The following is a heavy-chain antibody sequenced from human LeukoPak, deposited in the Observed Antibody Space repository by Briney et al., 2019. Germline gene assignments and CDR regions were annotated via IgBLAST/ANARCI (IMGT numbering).Heavy chain of an antibody. V-gene: IGHV3-53*01. Sequence: GGSLRLSCAASGFTVSSNYMNWVRQAPGKGLEWVSVIYSGGSTYYADSVKGRFTISRDSSKNTLYLQMNSLRAEDTAVYYCAGTYYYDKGAFDIWGQGTMVTVSS. CDR1: GFTVSSNY. CDR2: IYSGGST. J-gene: IGHJ3*02. D-gene: IGHD3-22*01. CDR3: AGTYYYDKGAFDI.